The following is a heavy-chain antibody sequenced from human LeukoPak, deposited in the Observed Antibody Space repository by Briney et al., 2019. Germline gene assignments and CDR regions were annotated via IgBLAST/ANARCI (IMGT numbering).Heavy chain of an antibody. J-gene: IGHJ5*02. CDR3: ARLQYCSGTSCYWFDP. D-gene: IGHD2-2*01. V-gene: IGHV4-30-2*01. CDR1: GGSISSGLYS. Sequence: SQTLSLTCDVSGGSISSGLYSWSWIRQPLGKGLEWIGYIYHTGSTYYNPSLKSRVTISVDTSKDQFSLRLSSVTAADTAVYYCARLQYCSGTSCYWFDPWGQGTLVTVSS. CDR2: IYHTGST.